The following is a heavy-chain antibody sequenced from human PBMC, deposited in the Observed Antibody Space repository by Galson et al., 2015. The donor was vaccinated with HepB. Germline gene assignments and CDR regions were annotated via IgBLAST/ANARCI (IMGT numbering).Heavy chain of an antibody. J-gene: IGHJ6*03. CDR3: ARHDGGYCSSTSCYLPYYYYYYMDV. CDR1: GFTFSSYW. Sequence: SLRLSCAASGFTFSSYWMSWVRQAPGKGLEWVANIKQDGSEKYYVDSVKGRFTISRDNAKNSLYLQMNSLRAEDTAVYYCARHDGGYCSSTSCYLPYYYYYYMDVWGKGTTVTVSS. D-gene: IGHD2-2*03. V-gene: IGHV3-7*01. CDR2: IKQDGSEK.